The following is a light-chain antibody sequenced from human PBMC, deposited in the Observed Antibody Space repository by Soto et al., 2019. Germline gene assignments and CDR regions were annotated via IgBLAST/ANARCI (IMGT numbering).Light chain of an antibody. J-gene: IGLJ2*01. CDR3: QTWGTGFSVV. V-gene: IGLV4-69*01. CDR1: SGHSSYA. Sequence: QAVVTQSPSASASLGASVKLTCTLSSGHSSYAIAWHQQQPETGPRYLMKLNSDGSHNKGDGIPDRFSGSSSGAERYLTISSLQSEDEADYYCQTWGTGFSVVFGGGTKLTV. CDR2: LNSDGSH.